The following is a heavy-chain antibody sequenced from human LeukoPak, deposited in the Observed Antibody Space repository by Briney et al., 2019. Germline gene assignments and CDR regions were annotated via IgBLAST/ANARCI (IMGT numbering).Heavy chain of an antibody. V-gene: IGHV3-21*01. D-gene: IGHD3-10*01. Sequence: PGGSLRPSCVAPGFTFSSYGMHWVRQAPGKGLEWVSSINSNSNYMSYADSVKGRFTISRDNAKNSLYLQMTSLRAEDTAVYYCARSEFEAFDMWGQGTMVTVSS. CDR3: ARSEFEAFDM. CDR2: INSNSNYM. J-gene: IGHJ3*02. CDR1: GFTFSSYG.